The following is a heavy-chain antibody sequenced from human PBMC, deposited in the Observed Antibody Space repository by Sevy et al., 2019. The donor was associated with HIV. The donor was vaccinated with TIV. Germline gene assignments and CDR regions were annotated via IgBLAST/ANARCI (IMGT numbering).Heavy chain of an antibody. J-gene: IGHJ4*02. V-gene: IGHV3-21*01. CDR2: ISSSSSYI. D-gene: IGHD3-9*01. Sequence: GGSLRLSCAASGFTFTTYTMNWVRQAPGKGLEWVSSISSSSSYIYYADSVKGRFTISRDNAKNSLYLQINSLRAEDTAVYNCAREEGVLRYFDWGQGTLVTVSS. CDR1: GFTFTTYT. CDR3: AREEGVLRYFD.